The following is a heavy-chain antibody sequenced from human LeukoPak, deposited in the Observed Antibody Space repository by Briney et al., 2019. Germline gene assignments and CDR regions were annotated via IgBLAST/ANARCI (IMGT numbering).Heavy chain of an antibody. CDR3: AGARDGYNWGYSGY. CDR1: GGSMSSYY. D-gene: IGHD5-24*01. CDR2: VYTSGST. J-gene: IGHJ4*02. V-gene: IGHV4-4*07. Sequence: SETLSLTCTVSGGSMSSYYWSWVRQTAGKGLEWIGRVYTSGSTNYNPSLKSRVTMSVDTSKNQFSLKLSSVTAADTAVYYCAGARDGYNWGYSGYWGQGTLVTVSS.